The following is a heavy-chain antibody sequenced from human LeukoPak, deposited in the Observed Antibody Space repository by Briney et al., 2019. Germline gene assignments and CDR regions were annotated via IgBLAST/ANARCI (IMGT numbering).Heavy chain of an antibody. Sequence: SETLSLTCTVSGGSISNYYWSWIRQPPGKGLEWIGYIYYSGSTNYNPSLKSRVTISVDTSKNQFSLKLGSVTAADTALYYCARRGIAAAGYDYWGQGTLVTVSS. V-gene: IGHV4-59*08. CDR3: ARRGIAAAGYDY. D-gene: IGHD6-13*01. CDR1: GGSISNYY. CDR2: IYYSGST. J-gene: IGHJ4*02.